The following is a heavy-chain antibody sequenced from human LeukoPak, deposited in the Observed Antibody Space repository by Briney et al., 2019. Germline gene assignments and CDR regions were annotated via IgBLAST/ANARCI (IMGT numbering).Heavy chain of an antibody. J-gene: IGHJ5*02. CDR2: VYSGGST. V-gene: IGHV3-53*01. D-gene: IGHD6-6*01. Sequence: PGGSLRLSCTVSGFTVSSNSMSWVRQAPGKGLEWVSVVYSGGSTYYADSVKGRFTVSRDTSKNTLYLQMHSLRAEDTAVYYCARGGLADSFDPWGQGTLVTVSS. CDR1: GFTVSSNS. CDR3: ARGGLADSFDP.